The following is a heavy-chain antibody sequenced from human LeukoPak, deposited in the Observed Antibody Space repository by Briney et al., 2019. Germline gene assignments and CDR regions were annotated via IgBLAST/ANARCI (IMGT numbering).Heavy chain of an antibody. CDR1: GYTFTGYY. D-gene: IGHD3-9*01. CDR2: INPNSGGT. V-gene: IGHV1-2*02. Sequence: VKVSCKASGYTFTGYYMHWVRPAPGQGLEWMGWINPNSGGTNYAQKFQGRVTMTRDTSISTAYMELSRLRSDDTAVYYCARDRYDILTGYYFLYYFDYWGQGTLVTVSS. J-gene: IGHJ4*02. CDR3: ARDRYDILTGYYFLYYFDY.